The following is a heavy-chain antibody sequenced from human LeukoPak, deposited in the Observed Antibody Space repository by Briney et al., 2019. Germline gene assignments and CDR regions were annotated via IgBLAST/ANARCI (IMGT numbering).Heavy chain of an antibody. CDR3: ARRAVTIDPQHWYFDL. D-gene: IGHD4-11*01. J-gene: IGHJ2*01. V-gene: IGHV3-64*01. CDR2: ISGNGGGT. Sequence: PGGSLRLSCAASGFTFSTYAMHWVRQAPGRGLEYVSSISGNGGGTYYANSVKGRFTISRDNPKDTLYLQMGSLRTEDMAVYYCARRAVTIDPQHWYFDLWGRGTLVTVSS. CDR1: GFTFSTYA.